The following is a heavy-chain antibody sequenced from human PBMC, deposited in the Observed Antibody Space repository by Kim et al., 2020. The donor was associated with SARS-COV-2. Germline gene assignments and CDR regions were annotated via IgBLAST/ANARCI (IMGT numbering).Heavy chain of an antibody. CDR2: IKSKTDGGTT. CDR1: GFTFSNAW. Sequence: GGSLRLSCAASGFTFSNAWMSWVRQAPGKGLEWVGRIKSKTDGGTTDYAAPVKGRFTISRDDSKNTLYLQMNSLKTEDTAVYYCTTGKSGSYTHYFDYWGQGTLVTVSS. J-gene: IGHJ4*02. V-gene: IGHV3-15*01. CDR3: TTGKSGSYTHYFDY. D-gene: IGHD1-26*01.